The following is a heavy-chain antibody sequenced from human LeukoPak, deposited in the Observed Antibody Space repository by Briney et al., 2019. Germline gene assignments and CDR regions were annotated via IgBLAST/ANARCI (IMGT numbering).Heavy chain of an antibody. CDR1: GYTFTSYG. J-gene: IGHJ4*02. D-gene: IGHD5-24*01. Sequence: ASVKVSFTASGYTFTSYGISWVRQAPGQGLEWMGWISAYNGNTNYAQKLQGRVTMTTDTSTSTAYMELRSLRSDDTAVYYCARVLNGYNIRDYFDYWGQGTLVTVSS. V-gene: IGHV1-18*01. CDR3: ARVLNGYNIRDYFDY. CDR2: ISAYNGNT.